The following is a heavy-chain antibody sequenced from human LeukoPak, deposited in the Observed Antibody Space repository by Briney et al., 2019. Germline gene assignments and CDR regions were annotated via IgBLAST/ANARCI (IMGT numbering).Heavy chain of an antibody. Sequence: PGRSLRLSHAVSGLTFSIDSMTWVRQGPGKGLGWLSSIYNSGAKIFYADSVKGRFTISRDNSKNMLYLQMNSLRVEDTAVYYCAKDVAPDSGWDLDYWGQGTLVTVSS. CDR2: IYNSGAKI. CDR1: GLTFSIDS. J-gene: IGHJ4*02. CDR3: AKDVAPDSGWDLDY. D-gene: IGHD6-19*01. V-gene: IGHV3-23*01.